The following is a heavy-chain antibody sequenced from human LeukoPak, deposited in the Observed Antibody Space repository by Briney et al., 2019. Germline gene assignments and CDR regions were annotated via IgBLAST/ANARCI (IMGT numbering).Heavy chain of an antibody. J-gene: IGHJ5*02. V-gene: IGHV4-39*07. CDR3: ARGAGYDFWSGYYGGFDP. CDR1: GGSISSSSYY. CDR2: IYYSGST. D-gene: IGHD3-3*01. Sequence: SETLSLTCTVSGGSISSSSYYWGWIRQPPGKGLEWIGSIYYSGSTYYNPSLKSRVTISVDTSKNQFSLKLSSVTAADTAVYYCARGAGYDFWSGYYGGFDPWGQGTLVTVAS.